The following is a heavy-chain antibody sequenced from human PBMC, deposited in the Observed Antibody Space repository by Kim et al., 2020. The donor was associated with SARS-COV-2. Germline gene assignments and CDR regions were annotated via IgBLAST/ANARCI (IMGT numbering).Heavy chain of an antibody. Sequence: RKFQGWVTITADESTSTAYMELGSLRSEDTAVYYCARGRGGTGVSWFDPWGQGTLVTVSS. D-gene: IGHD7-27*01. V-gene: IGHV1-69*01. CDR3: ARGRGGTGVSWFDP. J-gene: IGHJ5*02.